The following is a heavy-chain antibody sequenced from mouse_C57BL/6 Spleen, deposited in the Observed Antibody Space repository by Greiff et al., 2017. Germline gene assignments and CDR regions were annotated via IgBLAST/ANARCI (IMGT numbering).Heavy chain of an antibody. V-gene: IGHV1-55*01. CDR1: GYTFTSYW. J-gene: IGHJ2*01. D-gene: IGHD2-2*01. Sequence: VQLQQPGAELVKPGASVKMSCKASGYTFTSYWITWVKQRPGQGLEWIGDIYHGSGSTNYNEKFKSKATLTVDTSSSTAYMQLSSLTSEDSAVYYCARKGYDQYYFDYWGQGTTLTVSS. CDR2: IYHGSGST. CDR3: ARKGYDQYYFDY.